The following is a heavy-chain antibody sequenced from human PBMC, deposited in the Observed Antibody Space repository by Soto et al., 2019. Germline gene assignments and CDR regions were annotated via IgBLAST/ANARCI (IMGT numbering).Heavy chain of an antibody. V-gene: IGHV3-30*18. J-gene: IGHJ4*02. CDR2: MSYDGNNQ. D-gene: IGHD3-16*02. CDR1: GFTFSSYA. CDR3: AKALGELSPESFDY. Sequence: PGGSLRLSCAASGFTFSSYAMHWVRQAPGKGLEWVAIMSYDGNNQYYAESVKGRFTISRDNFKNTLYLQMNSLRAEDTAVYYCAKALGELSPESFDYWGQGILVTVS.